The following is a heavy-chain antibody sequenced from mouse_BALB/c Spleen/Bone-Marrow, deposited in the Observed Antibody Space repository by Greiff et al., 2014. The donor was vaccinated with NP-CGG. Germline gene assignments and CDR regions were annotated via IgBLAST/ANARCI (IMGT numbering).Heavy chain of an antibody. CDR1: GYSFTSYW. CDR3: ASPSDGNPFAY. J-gene: IGHJ3*01. Sequence: VQRVESGPQLVRPGASVKISCKASGYSFTSYWMHWVKQRPGQGLEWIGMIDPSDSETRLSQKFKDKATLTVDKSSSTAYMQLSSPTSEDSAVYYCASPSDGNPFAYWGQGTLVTVSA. V-gene: IGHV1S126*01. CDR2: IDPSDSET. D-gene: IGHD2-1*01.